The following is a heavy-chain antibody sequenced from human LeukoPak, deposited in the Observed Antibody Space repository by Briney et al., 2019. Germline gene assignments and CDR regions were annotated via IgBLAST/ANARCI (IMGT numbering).Heavy chain of an antibody. Sequence: PSETLSLTCTVSGGSISSSSYYWGWIRQPPGKGLEWIGSIYYSGSTYYNPSLKSRVTISVDTSKNQFSLKLSSVTAADTAVYYCASPRGYSYGPNRALDYWGQGTLVTVSS. V-gene: IGHV4-39*01. D-gene: IGHD5-18*01. CDR3: ASPRGYSYGPNRALDY. CDR2: IYYSGST. CDR1: GGSISSSSYY. J-gene: IGHJ4*02.